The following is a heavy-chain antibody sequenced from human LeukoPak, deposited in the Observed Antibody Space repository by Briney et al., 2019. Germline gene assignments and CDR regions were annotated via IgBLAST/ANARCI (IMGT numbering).Heavy chain of an antibody. CDR1: GFTFSSYA. J-gene: IGHJ4*02. V-gene: IGHV3-23*01. CDR2: ISGSGGST. CDR3: AKDLRVVIYYFDY. D-gene: IGHD3-3*01. Sequence: GGSLRLSCAASGFTFSSYAMSWVRQAPGKGLEWVSAISGSGGSTNYADSVKGRFTISRDNSKNTLYLQMNSLRAEDTAVYYCAKDLRVVIYYFDYWGQGTLVTVSS.